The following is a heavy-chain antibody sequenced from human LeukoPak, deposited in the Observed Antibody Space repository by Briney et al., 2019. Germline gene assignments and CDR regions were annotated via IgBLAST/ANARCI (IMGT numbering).Heavy chain of an antibody. J-gene: IGHJ4*02. Sequence: SETLSLTCTVSGGSISSYYWSWIRQPPGKGLEWIGCIYYSGSTNYNPSLKSRVTISVDTSKNQFSLKLSSVTAADTAVYYCARLIYDSSGYYFLDYWGQGTLVTVSS. CDR1: GGSISSYY. CDR2: IYYSGST. V-gene: IGHV4-59*01. D-gene: IGHD3-22*01. CDR3: ARLIYDSSGYYFLDY.